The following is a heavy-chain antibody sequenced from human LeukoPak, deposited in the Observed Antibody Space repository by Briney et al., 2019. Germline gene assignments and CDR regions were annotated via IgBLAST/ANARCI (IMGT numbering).Heavy chain of an antibody. CDR2: IKQGGSEK. CDR1: GFTFSNYW. CDR3: ARDIGDCSSLSCYDQYYYMDV. J-gene: IGHJ6*03. Sequence: GGSLRLSCAANGFTFSNYWMAWVRQAPGKGLEWVANIKQGGSEKYYVDSVTGRFTISRDNTKSSLYLQMNSLRAEDTAVYYCARDIGDCSSLSCYDQYYYMDVWGKGTTVTVSS. D-gene: IGHD2-2*01. V-gene: IGHV3-7*01.